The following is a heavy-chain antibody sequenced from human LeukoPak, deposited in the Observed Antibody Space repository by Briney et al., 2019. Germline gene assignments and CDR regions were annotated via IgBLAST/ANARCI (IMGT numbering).Heavy chain of an antibody. J-gene: IGHJ4*02. CDR3: TTTYYDFWSGYYGDY. CDR1: GFTFSNAW. D-gene: IGHD3-3*01. CDR2: IKSKTDGGTT. Sequence: GGSLRLSCAASGFTFSNAWMSWVRQAPGKGLEWVGRIKSKTDGGTTDYAAPVKGRFTISRDDLKNTLYLQMNSLKTEDTAVYYCTTTYYDFWSGYYGDYWGQGTLVTVSS. V-gene: IGHV3-15*01.